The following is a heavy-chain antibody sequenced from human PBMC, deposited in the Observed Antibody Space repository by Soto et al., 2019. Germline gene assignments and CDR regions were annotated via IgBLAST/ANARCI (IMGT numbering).Heavy chain of an antibody. CDR3: ARDRSHITISGILIIPHSFWYFDL. D-gene: IGHD3-3*01. V-gene: IGHV4-4*02. CDR1: GGSIGKNNW. Sequence: QVQLQESGPGLVKPSETLSLTCAVSGGSIGKNNWWSWVRQVPGKGLEWIGEIYYSGSTNYNPSLESRVTISLDKAKNQFSLDLSSVTAADTAVYYCARDRSHITISGILIIPHSFWYFDLWSRGTLVTVSS. CDR2: IYYSGST. J-gene: IGHJ2*01.